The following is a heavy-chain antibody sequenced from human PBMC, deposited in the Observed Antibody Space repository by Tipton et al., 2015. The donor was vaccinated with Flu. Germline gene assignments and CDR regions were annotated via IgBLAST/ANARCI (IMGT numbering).Heavy chain of an antibody. CDR2: INWKSDSI. J-gene: IGHJ6*02. CDR1: GFTFDDYA. D-gene: IGHD3-22*01. V-gene: IGHV3-9*01. Sequence: SLRLSCAASGFTFDDYAMHWVRQAPGKGLEWVSGINWKSDSIGSADSVKGRFTISRDNAKNSLYLQMNSLRAEDTAAYYCAKDVSGWLSRFGMDVWGQGTTVTVSS. CDR3: AKDVSGWLSRFGMDV.